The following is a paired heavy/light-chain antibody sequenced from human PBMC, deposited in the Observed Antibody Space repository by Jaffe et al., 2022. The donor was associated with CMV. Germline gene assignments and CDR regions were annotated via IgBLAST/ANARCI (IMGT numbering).Heavy chain of an antibody. D-gene: IGHD5-18*01. J-gene: IGHJ3*02. V-gene: IGHV1-46*01. Sequence: QVQLVQSGAEVKKPGASVKVSCKASGYTFTSYYMHWVRQAPGQGLEWMGIINPSGGSTSYAQKFQGRVTMTRDTSTSTVYMELSSLRSEDTAVYYCAATESNTAMVTGAFDIWGQGTMVTVSS. CDR1: GYTFTSYY. CDR3: AATESNTAMVTGAFDI. CDR2: INPSGGST.
Light chain of an antibody. CDR1: QGISNS. V-gene: IGKV1-NL1*01. CDR3: QQYYSTLYT. J-gene: IGKJ2*01. Sequence: DIQMTQSPSSLSASVGDRVTITCRASQGISNSLAWYQQKPGKAPKLLLYAASRLESGVPSRFSGSGSGTDYTLTISSLQPEDFATYYCQQYYSTLYTFGQGTKLEIK. CDR2: AAS.